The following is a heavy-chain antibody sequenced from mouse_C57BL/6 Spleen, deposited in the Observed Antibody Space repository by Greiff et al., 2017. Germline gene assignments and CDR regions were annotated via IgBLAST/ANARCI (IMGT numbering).Heavy chain of an antibody. CDR1: GFNIKNTY. CDR2: IDPANGNT. D-gene: IGHD1-1*01. Sequence: EVQLVESVAELVRPGASVKLSCTASGFNIKNTYMHWVKQRPEQGLEWIGRIDPANGNTKYAPKFQGKATITADTSSNTAYLQLSSLTSEDTAIYYCARISYYGSNYFDYWGQGTTLTVSS. V-gene: IGHV14-3*01. J-gene: IGHJ2*01. CDR3: ARISYYGSNYFDY.